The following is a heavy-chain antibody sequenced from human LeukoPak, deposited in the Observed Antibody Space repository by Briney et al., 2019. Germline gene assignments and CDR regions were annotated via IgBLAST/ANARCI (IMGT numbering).Heavy chain of an antibody. CDR1: GFTFSSYY. D-gene: IGHD6-13*01. CDR2: IKSKTDGGTT. J-gene: IGHJ6*03. V-gene: IGHV3-15*01. Sequence: GGSLRLSCAASGFTFSSYYMNWVRQAPGKGLEWVGRIKSKTDGGTTDYAAPVKGRFTISRDDSKNTLYPQMNSLKTEDPAVYYCTTDQDIAAASPHLRNTYYYYYMDVWGKGTTVTVSS. CDR3: TTDQDIAAASPHLRNTYYYYYMDV.